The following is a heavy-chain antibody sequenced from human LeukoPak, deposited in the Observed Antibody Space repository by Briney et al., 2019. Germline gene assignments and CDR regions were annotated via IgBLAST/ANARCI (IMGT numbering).Heavy chain of an antibody. Sequence: KASETLSLTCTVSGASISNNFWTWIRQPPGKGLEWIGYIYSSGSANYNPSLKSRVIISGDTSKNQISLNLTSVTAADTAVYFCARHRDYYDTWGHGTLVTVSS. CDR3: ARHRDYYDT. CDR2: IYSSGSA. CDR1: GASISNNF. J-gene: IGHJ4*01. D-gene: IGHD3-22*01. V-gene: IGHV4-59*08.